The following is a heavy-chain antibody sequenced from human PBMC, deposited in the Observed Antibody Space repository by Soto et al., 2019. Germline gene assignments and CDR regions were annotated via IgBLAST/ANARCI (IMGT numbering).Heavy chain of an antibody. Sequence: PGGSLRLSCAASGFTFDDYAMHWVREAPGKDLEWVSGISWNSGSIGYADSVKGRFTISRDNAKNSLYLLMNSLRAEDMALYYCAKAYFLEYGTASSFSGDAFDSWSQGTIVTVS. D-gene: IGHD6-6*01. J-gene: IGHJ3*02. CDR3: AKAYFLEYGTASSFSGDAFDS. CDR1: GFTFDDYA. V-gene: IGHV3-9*03. CDR2: ISWNSGSI.